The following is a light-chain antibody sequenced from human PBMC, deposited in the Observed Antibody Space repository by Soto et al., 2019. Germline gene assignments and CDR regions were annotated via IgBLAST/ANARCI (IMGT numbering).Light chain of an antibody. V-gene: IGKV3-20*01. CDR1: QSVSSDS. J-gene: IGKJ1*01. Sequence: EIVLTQSPGTLSLSPGERAILSCRASQSVSSDSLAWYRQKPGQAPRLFVYDASSRATGIPDRFSGSGSGTDFTLTISRLEPEDFAVYYCQQYGSAPRTFGQGTKVEIK. CDR2: DAS. CDR3: QQYGSAPRT.